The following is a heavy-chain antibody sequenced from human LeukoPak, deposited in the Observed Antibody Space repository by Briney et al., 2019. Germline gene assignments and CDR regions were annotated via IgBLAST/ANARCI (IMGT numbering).Heavy chain of an antibody. CDR3: ARSAYSSGWYWRAFDI. CDR1: GSTFSSYA. V-gene: IGHV3-64*01. CDR2: ISSNGGST. D-gene: IGHD6-19*01. J-gene: IGHJ3*02. Sequence: GGALRLSCAASGSTFSSYAMHWVRQAPGKGLEYVSAISSNGGSTYYANSVKGRFTISRDNSKNTLYLQMGSLRAEDMAVYYCARSAYSSGWYWRAFDIWGQGTMVTVSS.